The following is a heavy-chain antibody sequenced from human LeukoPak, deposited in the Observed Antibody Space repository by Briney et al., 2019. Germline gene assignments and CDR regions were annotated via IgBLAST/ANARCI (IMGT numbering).Heavy chain of an antibody. CDR2: ISSSSSYI. V-gene: IGHV3-21*01. D-gene: IGHD3-10*01. J-gene: IGHJ4*02. Sequence: GGSLRLSCAASGFTFSSYSMNWVRQAPGKGLEWVSSISSSSSYIYYADSVKGRFTISRDNSKNTLYLQMNSLRAEDTAVYYCARSYPYYGLFDYWGQGTLVTVSS. CDR3: ARSYPYYGLFDY. CDR1: GFTFSSYS.